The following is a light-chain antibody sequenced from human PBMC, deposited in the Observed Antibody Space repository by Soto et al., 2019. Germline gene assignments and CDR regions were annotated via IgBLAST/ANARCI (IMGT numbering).Light chain of an antibody. J-gene: IGLJ2*01. CDR3: AAWDDSLNGVV. V-gene: IGLV1-44*01. CDR2: SNN. Sequence: QSVLTQPPSASGTPGQRVTISCSGSSSNIGSNTVNWYQQLPGTAPKLLIYSNNQQPSGVPDRFSGSKSGTSASLAISGIQSEDEADYYCAAWDDSLNGVVFGGGTKLTVL. CDR1: SSNIGSNT.